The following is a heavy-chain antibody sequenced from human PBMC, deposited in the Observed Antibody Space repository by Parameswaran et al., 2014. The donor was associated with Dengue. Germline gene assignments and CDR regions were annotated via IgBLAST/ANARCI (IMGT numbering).Heavy chain of an antibody. D-gene: IGHD4/OR15-4a*01. CDR2: IYASGST. V-gene: IGHV4-4*07. Sequence: RWIRQPPGKGLEWIGRIYASGSTNYNPSLKSRVTMSVDTSKNQFSLKLSSVTAADTAVYYCARGDYYYYYGMDVWGQGTTVTVSS. CDR3: ARGDYYYYYGMDV. J-gene: IGHJ6*02.